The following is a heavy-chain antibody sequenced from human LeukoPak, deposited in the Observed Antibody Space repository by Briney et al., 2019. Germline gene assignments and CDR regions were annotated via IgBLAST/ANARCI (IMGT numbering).Heavy chain of an antibody. CDR2: IYYSGST. Sequence: SETLSLTCTVSGASISSFYWSWIRQPPGKGLEWIGYIYYSGSTNSNPSLKSRVTISVDTSKNQFSLKVSSVTAADTAGHYCARGTSNVLGHFDWLHMDVWGKGTTVTVSS. J-gene: IGHJ6*03. D-gene: IGHD3-9*01. CDR1: GASISSFY. CDR3: ARGTSNVLGHFDWLHMDV. V-gene: IGHV4-59*01.